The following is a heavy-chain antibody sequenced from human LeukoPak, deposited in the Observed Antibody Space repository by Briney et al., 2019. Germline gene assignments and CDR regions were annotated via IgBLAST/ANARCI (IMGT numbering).Heavy chain of an antibody. V-gene: IGHV1-8*01. CDR1: GYTFTSYD. CDR2: MNPNSGNT. CDR3: ARDGDYEISLDY. D-gene: IGHD4-17*01. Sequence: ASVKVSCKASGYTFTSYDINWVRQATGQGLEWMGWMNPNSGNTGYAQKFQGRVTMTRNTSISTAYMELSSLRSEDTAVYYCARDGDYEISLDYWGQGTLVTVSS. J-gene: IGHJ4*02.